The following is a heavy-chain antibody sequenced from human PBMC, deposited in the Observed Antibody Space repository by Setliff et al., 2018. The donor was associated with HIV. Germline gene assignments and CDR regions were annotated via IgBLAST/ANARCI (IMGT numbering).Heavy chain of an antibody. Sequence: ASVKVSCKASEGTFSSYAVSWVRQAPGQGPEWMGWMNPNSGNTGYAPKLQGRVTMTRNTSISTAYMELSSLRSDDTAVYYCASSWSRVPYYGMDVWGQGTTVTVSS. D-gene: IGHD6-13*01. CDR2: MNPNSGNT. CDR1: EGTFSSYA. V-gene: IGHV1-8*01. CDR3: ASSWSRVPYYGMDV. J-gene: IGHJ6*02.